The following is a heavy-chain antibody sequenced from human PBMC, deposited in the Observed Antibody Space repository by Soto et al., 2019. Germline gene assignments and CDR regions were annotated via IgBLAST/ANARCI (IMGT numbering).Heavy chain of an antibody. V-gene: IGHV1-3*01. CDR2: INAGNGNT. J-gene: IGHJ4*02. D-gene: IGHD4-17*01. CDR1: GYTFTSYA. CDR3: ARDLDYGDYLFDY. Sequence: GASVKVSCKASGYTFTSYAMHWVRQAPGQRLEWMGWINAGNGNTKYSQKFQGRVTITRDTSASTAYMELSSLRSEDTAVYYCARDLDYGDYLFDYWGQGTLVTVSS.